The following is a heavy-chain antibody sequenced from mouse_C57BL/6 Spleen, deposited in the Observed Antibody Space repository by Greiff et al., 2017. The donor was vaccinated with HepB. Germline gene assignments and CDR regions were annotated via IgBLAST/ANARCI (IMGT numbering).Heavy chain of an antibody. Sequence: VQLQQPGAELVKPGASVKMSCKASGYTFTSYWITWVKQRPGQGLEWIGDIYPGSGSTNYNEKFKSKASLTVDTSSSTAYMQRSSLTSEDSAVYYCARGRLDFDYWGQGTTLTVSS. CDR2: IYPGSGST. CDR3: ARGRLDFDY. CDR1: GYTFTSYW. V-gene: IGHV1-55*01. J-gene: IGHJ2*01.